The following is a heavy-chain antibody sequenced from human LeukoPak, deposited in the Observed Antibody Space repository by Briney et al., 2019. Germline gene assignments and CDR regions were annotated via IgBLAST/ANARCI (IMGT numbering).Heavy chain of an antibody. D-gene: IGHD6-19*01. CDR1: GFTFSSYW. J-gene: IGHJ4*02. CDR3: ARAGHDGGAVAVHFDY. CDR2: IKQDGSEK. V-gene: IGHV3-7*01. Sequence: GGSLRLSCAASGFTFSSYWMSWVRQAPGKGLEWVANIKQDGSEKYYVDSVKGRFTISRDNAKNSLYLQMNSLRAEDTAVYYCARAGHDGGAVAVHFDYWGQGTLVTVSS.